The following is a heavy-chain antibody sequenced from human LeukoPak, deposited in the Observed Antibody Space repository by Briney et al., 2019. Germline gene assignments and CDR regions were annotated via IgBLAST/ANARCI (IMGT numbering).Heavy chain of an antibody. J-gene: IGHJ4*02. CDR2: ISRSGSTK. Sequence: GGSLRLSCAASGFTFSDYYMTWIRQAPGKGLEWISYISRSGSTKYYADSVKGRFTISRDNAENSLYLQMNSLRAEDTAVYYCARDGLAAAGSFDYWGQGTLVTVSS. D-gene: IGHD6-13*01. CDR1: GFTFSDYY. CDR3: ARDGLAAAGSFDY. V-gene: IGHV3-11*04.